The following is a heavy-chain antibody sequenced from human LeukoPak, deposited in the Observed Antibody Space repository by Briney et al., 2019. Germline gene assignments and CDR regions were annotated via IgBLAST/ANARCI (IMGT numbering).Heavy chain of an antibody. Sequence: SGGSLRLSCAASGFIFSTYSMNWIRQPPGKGLEWIGGIYDSGSTYSNPSLKSRLTTSVDTSKNQFSLKLSSVTAADTAVYYCARLLMTGTSRGFFDYWGQGHPVTVSS. J-gene: IGHJ4*02. D-gene: IGHD1-7*01. CDR2: IYDSGST. CDR1: GFIFSTYS. CDR3: ARLLMTGTSRGFFDY. V-gene: IGHV4-39*01.